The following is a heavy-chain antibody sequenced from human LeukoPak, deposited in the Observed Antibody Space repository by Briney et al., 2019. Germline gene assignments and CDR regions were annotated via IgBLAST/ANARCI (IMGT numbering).Heavy chain of an antibody. CDR2: IYYSGST. Sequence: SETLSLTCTLSGGSISSGGYYWSWIRQHPGKGLEWIGYIYYSGSTYYNPSLKSRVTISVDTSKNQFSLKLSSVTAADTAVYYCARDRAIVGENCSDPSGQGTLVTVSS. V-gene: IGHV4-31*03. CDR3: ARDRAIVGENCSDP. J-gene: IGHJ5*02. CDR1: GGSISSGGYY. D-gene: IGHD2-21*01.